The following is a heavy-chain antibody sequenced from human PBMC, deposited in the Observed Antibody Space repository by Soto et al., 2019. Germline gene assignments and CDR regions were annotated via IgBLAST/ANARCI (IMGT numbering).Heavy chain of an antibody. Sequence: SETLSLTCTVSGGSTSSYYWSWIRQPAGKGLEWIGRIYTSGSTNYNPSLKSRVTMSVDTSKNQFSLKLSSVTAADTAVYYCASGIAVAGTSTSSYYYGMDVWGQGTTVTVSS. V-gene: IGHV4-4*07. CDR2: IYTSGST. D-gene: IGHD6-19*01. J-gene: IGHJ6*02. CDR3: ASGIAVAGTSTSSYYYGMDV. CDR1: GGSTSSYY.